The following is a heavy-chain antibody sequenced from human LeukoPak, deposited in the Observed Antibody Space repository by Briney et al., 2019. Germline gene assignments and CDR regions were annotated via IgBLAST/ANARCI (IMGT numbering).Heavy chain of an antibody. CDR1: GFTFSSYA. D-gene: IGHD3-22*01. V-gene: IGHV3-30*04. J-gene: IGHJ4*02. CDR3: AREDSSGYLDPYFDY. Sequence: GGSLRLSCAASGFTFSSYAMHWVRQAPGKWLEWVAVISYDGSNKYYADSVKGRFTISRDNSKNTLYLQMNSLRAEDTAVYYCAREDSSGYLDPYFDYWGQGTLVTVSS. CDR2: ISYDGSNK.